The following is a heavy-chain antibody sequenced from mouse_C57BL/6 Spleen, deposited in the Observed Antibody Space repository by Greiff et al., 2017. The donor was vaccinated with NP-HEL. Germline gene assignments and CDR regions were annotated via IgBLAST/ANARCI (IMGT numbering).Heavy chain of an antibody. D-gene: IGHD3-1*01. J-gene: IGHJ4*01. CDR3: AREQGLPSMDY. V-gene: IGHV1-82*01. Sequence: VQLQQSGPELVKPGASVKISCKASGYAFSSSWMNWVKQRPGKGLEWIGRIYPGDGDTNYNGKFKGKATLTADKSSSTAYMQLSSLTSEDSAVYFCAREQGLPSMDYWGQGTSVTVSS. CDR1: GYAFSSSW. CDR2: IYPGDGDT.